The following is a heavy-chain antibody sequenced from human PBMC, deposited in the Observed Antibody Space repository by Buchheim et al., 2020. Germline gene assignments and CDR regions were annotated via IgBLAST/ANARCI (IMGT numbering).Heavy chain of an antibody. V-gene: IGHV3-11*06. D-gene: IGHD4-11*01. CDR1: GFTFSDYY. Sequence: VQLLESGGDLVQPGGSLRVSCAASGFTFSDYYMTWIRQAPGKGLEWVSCISGSSTYTHYADSVKGRFTISRDNVKNSLYLQMNSLRAEDTAVYYCARGLYSNWFLNDYWGQGTL. CDR3: ARGLYSNWFLNDY. CDR2: ISGSSTYT. J-gene: IGHJ4*02.